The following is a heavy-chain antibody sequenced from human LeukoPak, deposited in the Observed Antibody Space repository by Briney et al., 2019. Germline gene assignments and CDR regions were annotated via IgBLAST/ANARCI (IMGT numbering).Heavy chain of an antibody. CDR1: GFTFSSYA. CDR2: ISGSGGST. CDR3: AKIGPRYYDSSGYDY. V-gene: IGHV3-23*01. J-gene: IGHJ4*02. Sequence: GGSLRLSCAASGFTFSSYAMSWVRQAPGKGLEWVSAISGSGGSTYYADSVKGRFTISRDNSKITLYLQMNSLRAEDTAVYYCAKIGPRYYDSSGYDYWGQGTLVTVSS. D-gene: IGHD3-22*01.